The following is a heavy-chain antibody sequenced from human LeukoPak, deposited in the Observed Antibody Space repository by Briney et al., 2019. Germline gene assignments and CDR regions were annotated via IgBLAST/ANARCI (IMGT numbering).Heavy chain of an antibody. J-gene: IGHJ4*02. CDR3: ARKFLGSRGYYFDY. D-gene: IGHD3-10*01. CDR1: GYTFTSYG. CDR2: MNPNSGNT. Sequence: ASVKVSCKASGYTFTSYGISWVRQATGQGLEWMGWMNPNSGNTGYAQKFQGRVNMTRNTSKSTAYMQLSSLRSEDTAVYYCARKFLGSRGYYFDYWGQGTLVTVSS. V-gene: IGHV1-8*02.